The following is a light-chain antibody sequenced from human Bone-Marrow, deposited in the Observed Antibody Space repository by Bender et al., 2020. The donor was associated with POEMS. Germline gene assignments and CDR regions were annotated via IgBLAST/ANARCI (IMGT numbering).Light chain of an antibody. CDR2: YDD. Sequence: QSVVTQPPSLSEAPRQRVTISCSGSSSNIGNHGVNWYQQLPGEAPKLLIYYDDLLTPGVPDRFSGSKSGTSSSLAISGLRSEDDADYYGAAWDDSLGGLYVFGTGTKVTVL. CDR1: SSNIGNHG. V-gene: IGLV1-36*01. J-gene: IGLJ1*01. CDR3: AAWDDSLGGLYV.